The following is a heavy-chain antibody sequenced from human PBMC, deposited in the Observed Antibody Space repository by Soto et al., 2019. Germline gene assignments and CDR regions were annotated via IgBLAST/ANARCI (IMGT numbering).Heavy chain of an antibody. J-gene: IGHJ6*03. CDR1: GYSFTNYG. Sequence: QDQLVQSGGEVKKPGASVKVSCKASGYSFTNYGITWVRQAPGQGFGWLGWISVYNGDTNYAQKLQGRVTMTTDASTSTAYLELRSLRSDDTAVYYCARDRGVAPPVAGNTHYYYYMDVWGKGTTVTVSS. D-gene: IGHD6-19*01. V-gene: IGHV1-18*01. CDR3: ARDRGVAPPVAGNTHYYYYMDV. CDR2: ISVYNGDT.